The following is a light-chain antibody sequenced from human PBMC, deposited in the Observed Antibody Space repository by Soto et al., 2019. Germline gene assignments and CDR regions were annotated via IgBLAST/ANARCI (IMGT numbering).Light chain of an antibody. CDR2: EVS. CDR1: SRDVGGYNY. J-gene: IGLJ3*02. Sequence: QSVLTQPASVSGSPGQSITISCTGTSRDVGGYNYVSWHQQHPGKAPKVIITEVSNRPSGVSNRFSGSKSGNTASLTISGLQAEDEADYYCSSYTTSSTGVFGGGTKVTVL. CDR3: SSYTTSSTGV. V-gene: IGLV2-14*01.